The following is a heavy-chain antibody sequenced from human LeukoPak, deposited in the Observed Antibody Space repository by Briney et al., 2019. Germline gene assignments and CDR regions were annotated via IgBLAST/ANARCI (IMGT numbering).Heavy chain of an antibody. Sequence: SVKVSCKASGGTFSSYAISWVRQAPGQGLEWMGGIIPIFGTASYAQKFQGRVTITADESTSTAYMELSSLRSEDTAVYYCARLASEQQLVGRQQYYFDYWGQGTLVTVSS. CDR2: IIPIFGTA. CDR3: ARLASEQQLVGRQQYYFDY. V-gene: IGHV1-69*13. CDR1: GGTFSSYA. D-gene: IGHD6-13*01. J-gene: IGHJ4*02.